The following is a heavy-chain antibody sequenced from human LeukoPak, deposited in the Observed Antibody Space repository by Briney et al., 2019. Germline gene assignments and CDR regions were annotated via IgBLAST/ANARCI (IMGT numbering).Heavy chain of an antibody. CDR3: ARGRYPHTSSWYGDAFDI. CDR2: ISAYNGNT. CDR1: GYTFTSYS. J-gene: IGHJ3*02. Sequence: ASVKVSCKASGYTFTSYSISWVRQAPGQGLEWMGWISAYNGNTNYAQKLQGRVTMTTDTSMSTAYMELRSLRSDDTAVYYCARGRYPHTSSWYGDAFDIWGQGTMVTVSS. V-gene: IGHV1-18*01. D-gene: IGHD6-13*01.